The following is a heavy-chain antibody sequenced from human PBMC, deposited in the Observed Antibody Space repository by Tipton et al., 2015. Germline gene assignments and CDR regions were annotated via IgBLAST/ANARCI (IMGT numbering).Heavy chain of an antibody. D-gene: IGHD5-18*01. V-gene: IGHV1-69*08. CDR3: ASGYSYGLGWGMDV. J-gene: IGHJ6*02. CDR2: IAPVLGTT. CDR1: GDTFNTYT. Sequence: QVQLVQSGAEVKMNGSSVKVSCKLSGDTFNTYTITWVRQGPGQGLEWMGIIAPVLGTTRYPQKFQGRVTMTADTSTNTAYMDLSNLRSEDTAMYYCASGYSYGLGWGMDVWGQGTTVTVSS.